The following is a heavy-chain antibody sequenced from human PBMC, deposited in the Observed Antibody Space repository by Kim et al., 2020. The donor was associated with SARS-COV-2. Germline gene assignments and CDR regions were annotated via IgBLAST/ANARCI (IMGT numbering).Heavy chain of an antibody. D-gene: IGHD3-22*01. Sequence: GGSLRLSCAASGFSVSTTYMNWVRQAPGKGLEWVSVVYTGGSTHYADSVKGKFTISRDNFKNTLYLQMNSLRVEDTAVYYCARGVLDSSGYEGWFDPWGQGTLVTVSS. CDR2: VYTGGST. CDR3: ARGVLDSSGYEGWFDP. CDR1: GFSVSTTY. V-gene: IGHV3-66*01. J-gene: IGHJ5*02.